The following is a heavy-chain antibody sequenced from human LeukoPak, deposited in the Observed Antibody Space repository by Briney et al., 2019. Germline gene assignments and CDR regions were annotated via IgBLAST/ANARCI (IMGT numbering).Heavy chain of an antibody. V-gene: IGHV4-61*01. CDR2: IYYSGST. CDR3: ARVPTGMLGFDY. J-gene: IGHJ4*02. CDR1: GASVRSGSYY. Sequence: PSETLSLTCTVSGASVRSGSYYWSWIRQPPGQGLEWIGYIYYSGSTNYNPSLKSRVTMSVDTSKNQFSLKLTSVTAADTAVFYCARVPTGMLGFDYWGQGTLVTVSS. D-gene: IGHD2-8*02.